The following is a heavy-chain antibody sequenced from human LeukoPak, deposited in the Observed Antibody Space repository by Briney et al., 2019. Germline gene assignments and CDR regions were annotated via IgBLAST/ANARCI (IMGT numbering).Heavy chain of an antibody. Sequence: GASVKVSCKASGYTFTSYGISWVRQAPGQGLEWMGWISAYNGNTNHAQKLQGRVTMTTDTSTSTAYMELRSLRSDDTAVYYCARALFASAEYSSSWYDLHYWGQGTLVTVSS. CDR2: ISAYNGNT. V-gene: IGHV1-18*01. J-gene: IGHJ4*02. D-gene: IGHD6-13*01. CDR1: GYTFTSYG. CDR3: ARALFASAEYSSSWYDLHY.